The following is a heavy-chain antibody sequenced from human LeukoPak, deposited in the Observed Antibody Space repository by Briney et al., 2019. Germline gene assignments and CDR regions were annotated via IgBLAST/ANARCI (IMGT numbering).Heavy chain of an antibody. V-gene: IGHV3-30-3*01. J-gene: IGHJ6*02. D-gene: IGHD2-2*01. Sequence: PSGGSLRLSCAASGFTFSSYAMHWVRQAPGKGLGWVAVISYDGSNKYYADSVKGRFTISRDNSKNTLYLQMNSLRAEDTAVYYCARPVRTDYYGMDVWGQGTTVTVSS. CDR3: ARPVRTDYYGMDV. CDR2: ISYDGSNK. CDR1: GFTFSSYA.